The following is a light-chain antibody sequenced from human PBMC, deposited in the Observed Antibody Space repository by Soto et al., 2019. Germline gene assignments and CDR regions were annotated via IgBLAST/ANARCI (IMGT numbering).Light chain of an antibody. J-gene: IGKJ3*01. CDR1: QSVSINY. CDR2: GAS. CDR3: QHYGSSPPEFT. Sequence: EIVLTQSPGTLSLSPGERATLSCRASQSVSINYLAWYQQRPGQAPRLLIFGASYRAAGIPDRFSGSGSGTDFILTSSRLEPEDFAVYYCQHYGSSPPEFTFGPGTKVDSK. V-gene: IGKV3-20*01.